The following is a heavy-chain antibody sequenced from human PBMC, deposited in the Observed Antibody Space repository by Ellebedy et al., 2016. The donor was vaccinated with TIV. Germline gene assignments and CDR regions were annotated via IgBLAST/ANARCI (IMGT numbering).Heavy chain of an antibody. CDR1: GFNFSDYS. CDR3: ARGYCSGTSCHRYFDY. D-gene: IGHD2-2*01. Sequence: GESLKISCAASGFNFSDYSMNWVRQAPGKGLEWVSYISSSSSTIYYADSVKGRFTISRDNAKNSLYLQMNSLRDEDTAVYYCARGYCSGTSCHRYFDYWGQGTLVIVSS. CDR2: ISSSSSTI. V-gene: IGHV3-48*02. J-gene: IGHJ4*02.